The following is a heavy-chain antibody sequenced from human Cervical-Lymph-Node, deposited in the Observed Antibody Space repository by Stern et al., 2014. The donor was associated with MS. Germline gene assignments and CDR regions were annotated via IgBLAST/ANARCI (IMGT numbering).Heavy chain of an antibody. D-gene: IGHD4-17*01. CDR2: IHYSGGT. V-gene: IGHV4-30-4*01. Sequence: QVQLQQWGPGLVKPSQTLSLTCTVSGGSISSGDNYWSWIRQPPGKGPEWLGYIHYSGGTYFNPSLKSRATISADTSKNQFSLKLNSMTAADTAVYYCARVPDYGDAFFDYWGQGILVTVSS. CDR3: ARVPDYGDAFFDY. CDR1: GGSISSGDNY. J-gene: IGHJ4*02.